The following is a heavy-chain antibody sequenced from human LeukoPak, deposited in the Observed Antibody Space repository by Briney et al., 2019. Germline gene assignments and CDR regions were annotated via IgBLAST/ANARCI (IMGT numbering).Heavy chain of an antibody. D-gene: IGHD5-24*01. Sequence: GGSLRLSCTVSGFTVSSNSMSWVRQAPGKGLEWVSFIYSGTIHYSDSVKGRFTISRDNSKNTLDLQMNSLRAEDTAVYYCAKVEPIMTPIIYFDYWGQGTLVTVSS. V-gene: IGHV3-53*01. CDR1: GFTVSSNS. CDR3: AKVEPIMTPIIYFDY. J-gene: IGHJ4*02. CDR2: IYSGTI.